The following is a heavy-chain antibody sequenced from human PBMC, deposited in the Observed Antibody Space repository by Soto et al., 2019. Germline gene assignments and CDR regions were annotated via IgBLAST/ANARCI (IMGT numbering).Heavy chain of an antibody. Sequence: GESLKISCQGSGYSFTTYWISWVRQMPGKGLEWMGKIDPADSSTNYSPSFQGHITISVDRSINTAHLQFSSLKAADTAVYYCARLEKWYYNYYGLDAWGQGTMVTVSS. CDR2: IDPADSST. CDR3: ARLEKWYYNYYGLDA. CDR1: GYSFTTYW. V-gene: IGHV5-10-1*01. J-gene: IGHJ6*02. D-gene: IGHD1-26*01.